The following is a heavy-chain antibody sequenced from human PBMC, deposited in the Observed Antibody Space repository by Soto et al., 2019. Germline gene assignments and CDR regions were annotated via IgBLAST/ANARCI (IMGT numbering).Heavy chain of an antibody. V-gene: IGHV5-51*01. Sequence: GESLKISCKGSGYSFTSYWIGWVRQMPGKGLEWMGIIYPGDSDTRYSPSFQGQVTISADKSISTAYLQWSSLKASDTAMYYCARALRSIAARRRGFDAFDIWGQGTMVTVSS. D-gene: IGHD6-6*01. J-gene: IGHJ3*02. CDR3: ARALRSIAARRRGFDAFDI. CDR1: GYSFTSYW. CDR2: IYPGDSDT.